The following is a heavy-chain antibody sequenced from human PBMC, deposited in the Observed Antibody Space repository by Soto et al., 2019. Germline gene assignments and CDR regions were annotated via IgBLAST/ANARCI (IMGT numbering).Heavy chain of an antibody. Sequence: SETLSLTCTVSGGSISSSSFHWGWIRQPPGKGLEWIGSIYYSGSTFYNPSLRSRVTISVDTSKTQFSLNLTSVTAADTAVYFCARQVQDFSGPGSYYFDSWGQGTLVTVSS. CDR2: IYYSGST. D-gene: IGHD3-10*01. V-gene: IGHV4-39*01. CDR3: ARQVQDFSGPGSYYFDS. J-gene: IGHJ4*02. CDR1: GGSISSSSFH.